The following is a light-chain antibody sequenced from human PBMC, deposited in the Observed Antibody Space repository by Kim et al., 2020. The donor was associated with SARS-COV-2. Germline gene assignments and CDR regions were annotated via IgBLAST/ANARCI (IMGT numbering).Light chain of an antibody. Sequence: EIVLTQSPATLSLSPGERATLSCRASQSVSSYLAWYRQKPGQAPRLLIYDASNRATGIPARFSGSGSGTDFTLTISSLEPEDFAVYYCQQRSTLFTFGPGTKVDI. V-gene: IGKV3-11*01. CDR2: DAS. CDR3: QQRSTLFT. CDR1: QSVSSY. J-gene: IGKJ3*01.